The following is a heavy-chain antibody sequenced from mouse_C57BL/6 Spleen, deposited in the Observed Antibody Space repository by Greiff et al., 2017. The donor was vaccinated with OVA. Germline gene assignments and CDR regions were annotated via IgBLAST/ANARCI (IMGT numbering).Heavy chain of an antibody. CDR1: GFNIKNTY. D-gene: IGHD2-10*02. CDR3: AGVYGNYGLYYAMDY. V-gene: IGHV14-3*01. J-gene: IGHJ4*01. Sequence: VQLKESVAELVRPGASVKLSCTASGFNIKNTYMHCVKQRPEQGLEWIGRIDPANGNTKYAPKFQGKATITADTSSNTAYLQLSSLTSEDTAIYYCAGVYGNYGLYYAMDYWGQGTSVTVSS. CDR2: IDPANGNT.